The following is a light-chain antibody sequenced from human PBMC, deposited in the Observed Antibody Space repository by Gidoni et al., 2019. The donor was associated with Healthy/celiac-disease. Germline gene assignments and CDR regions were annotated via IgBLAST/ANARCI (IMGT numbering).Light chain of an antibody. J-gene: IGKJ1*01. CDR1: QSISSY. Sequence: DIQMTQSPSPLSASVGDRVTIPCRASQSISSYLNWYQQKPGKAPQLLIYAASSLQSGVPSRFSGSGSGTDFTLTISSLQPEDFATYYCQQSYSTPRTFGQGTKVEIK. V-gene: IGKV1-39*01. CDR2: AAS. CDR3: QQSYSTPRT.